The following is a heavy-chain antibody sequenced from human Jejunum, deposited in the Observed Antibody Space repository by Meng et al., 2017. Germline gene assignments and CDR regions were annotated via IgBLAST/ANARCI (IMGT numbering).Heavy chain of an antibody. J-gene: IGHJ5*02. V-gene: IGHV4-39*01. CDR2: IYYSGST. D-gene: IGHD3-22*01. Sequence: QLQLQESGPGLVKPSETLSLTWTGSGGSISTSSYYWGWSRQAPGKGLEWIGNIYYSGSTYYNSSLKSRVTISVDTSMNQFSLTLSAVTAADTAVYYCARSPQYYDSSGFAFDPWGQGTLVTVSS. CDR3: ARSPQYYDSSGFAFDP. CDR1: GGSISTSSYY.